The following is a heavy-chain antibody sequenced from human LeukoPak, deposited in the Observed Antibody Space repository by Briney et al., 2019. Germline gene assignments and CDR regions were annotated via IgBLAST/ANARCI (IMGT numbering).Heavy chain of an antibody. D-gene: IGHD6-13*01. J-gene: IGHJ4*02. CDR3: ARGRGSSWYYFDS. CDR2: IYHSGST. V-gene: IGHV4-30-2*01. Sequence: PSETLSLTCAVSGGSISSGGYSWSWIRQPPGKGLEWIGYIYHSGSTYYNPSLKGRLTMTVDTSKNQFSLNLSSVTAADTAVYYCARGRGSSWYYFDSWGQGTLVTVSS. CDR1: GGSISSGGYS.